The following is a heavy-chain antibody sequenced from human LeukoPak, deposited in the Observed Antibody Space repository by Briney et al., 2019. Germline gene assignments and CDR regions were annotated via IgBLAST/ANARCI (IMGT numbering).Heavy chain of an antibody. J-gene: IGHJ4*02. CDR3: ARAPYIRSWYQLPRGEDY. Sequence: SETLSLTCAVYGGSFSGYYWSWIRQPPGKGLEWIGEITNTGDTKYNPSLNNRVTIAVDTSKRQFSLRLTSVTAADTAIYYCARAPYIRSWYQLPRGEDYWGQGTLVTVST. CDR1: GGSFSGYY. D-gene: IGHD2-2*01. V-gene: IGHV4-34*01. CDR2: ITNTGDT.